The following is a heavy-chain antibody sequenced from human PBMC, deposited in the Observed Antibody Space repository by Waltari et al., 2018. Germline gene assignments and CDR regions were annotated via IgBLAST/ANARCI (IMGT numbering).Heavy chain of an antibody. D-gene: IGHD4-17*01. CDR3: ARERTYGEEIGAFDI. CDR1: GGSISSYY. Sequence: QVQLQESGPGLVKPSETLSLTCTVSGGSISSYYWSWIRQPPGKGLEWIGYIYYSGSTNYNPSLKSRVTISVDTSKNQFSLKLSSVTAADTAVYYCARERTYGEEIGAFDIWGQGTMVTVSS. V-gene: IGHV4-59*01. J-gene: IGHJ3*02. CDR2: IYYSGST.